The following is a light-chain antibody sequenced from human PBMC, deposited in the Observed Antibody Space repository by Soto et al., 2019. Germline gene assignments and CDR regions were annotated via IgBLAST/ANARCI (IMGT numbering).Light chain of an antibody. CDR1: QSVSSSY. CDR3: QKYGSSPPT. Sequence: VLTQSPGTLSLSPGDSAGLSSRHSQSVSSSYLAWYQQKPGQAPRLLIYGASSRATGIPDRFSGSGSGTDFTLTISRLEPEDFAVYYCQKYGSSPPTCGQGTKVDIK. J-gene: IGKJ1*01. CDR2: GAS. V-gene: IGKV3-20*01.